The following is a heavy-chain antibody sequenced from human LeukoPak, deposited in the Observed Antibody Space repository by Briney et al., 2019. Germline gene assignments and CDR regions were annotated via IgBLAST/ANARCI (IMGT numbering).Heavy chain of an antibody. Sequence: GESLKISCKASGYSFTSYWIGWVRQMPGKGLERMGIIYPADSDTRYSPSFQGQVTISADKSISTAYMQWSSLKASDTAMYYCARHGLEGWFGELLGYYFDYWGQGTLVTVSS. V-gene: IGHV5-51*01. D-gene: IGHD3-10*01. CDR1: GYSFTSYW. J-gene: IGHJ4*02. CDR3: ARHGLEGWFGELLGYYFDY. CDR2: IYPADSDT.